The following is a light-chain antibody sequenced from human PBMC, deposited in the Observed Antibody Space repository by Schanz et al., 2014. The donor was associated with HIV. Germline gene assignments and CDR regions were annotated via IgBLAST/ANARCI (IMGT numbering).Light chain of an antibody. V-gene: IGKV1-9*01. CDR3: QQLNSYPLT. Sequence: IQLTQSPSSLSASVGDRVTITCRASQDISTYLAWYQQKPRKAPNLLIYAASTLHSGVPSRFSGSGSGTDFTLTISSLQPEDFATYYCQQLNSYPLTFGGGTKVEIK. CDR2: AAS. CDR1: QDISTY. J-gene: IGKJ4*01.